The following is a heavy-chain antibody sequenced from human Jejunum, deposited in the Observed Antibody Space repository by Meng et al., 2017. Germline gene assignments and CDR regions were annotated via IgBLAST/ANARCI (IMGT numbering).Heavy chain of an antibody. J-gene: IGHJ4*02. Sequence: EVQVGEAGGGLVQPWGSLRLSCAASGFTFSGYWMHWVRQAPGKGLVWVSRINTDGSSTTYADSVKGRFTISRDNAKNTLYLQMNNLRAEDTAVYYCARASQTGDLPGIWGQGTLVTASS. CDR3: ARASQTGDLPGI. D-gene: IGHD7-27*01. CDR1: GFTFSGYW. CDR2: INTDGSST. V-gene: IGHV3-74*01.